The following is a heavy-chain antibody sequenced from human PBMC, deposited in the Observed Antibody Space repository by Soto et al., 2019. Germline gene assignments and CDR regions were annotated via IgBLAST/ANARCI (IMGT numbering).Heavy chain of an antibody. Sequence: QVQLVQSGAEVKKPGSSVKVSCKASGGTFSSYAISWVRQAPGQGLEWMGGIIPIFGTANYAQKFQGRVTITADESTSTAYMELSSLRSEDTAVYYCARDGGSWDIDYYYGMDVWGQGNTVTVSS. CDR3: ARDGGSWDIDYYYGMDV. V-gene: IGHV1-69*12. CDR1: GGTFSSYA. J-gene: IGHJ6*02. D-gene: IGHD1-26*01. CDR2: IIPIFGTA.